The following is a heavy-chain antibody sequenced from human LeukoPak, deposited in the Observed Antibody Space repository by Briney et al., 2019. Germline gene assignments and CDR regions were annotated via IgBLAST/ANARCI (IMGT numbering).Heavy chain of an antibody. CDR3: SEGLDY. CDR1: GFTFSDVW. J-gene: IGHJ4*02. Sequence: GGSLRLSCAASGFTFSDVWMSWVRQAPGKGLEWVGRIRSTAHGGTTDYAAPVKGRFTISRDDSKDTLYLHMNSQKTEDTAVYFCSEGLDYWGQGTLVTVSS. V-gene: IGHV3-15*01. CDR2: IRSTAHGGTT.